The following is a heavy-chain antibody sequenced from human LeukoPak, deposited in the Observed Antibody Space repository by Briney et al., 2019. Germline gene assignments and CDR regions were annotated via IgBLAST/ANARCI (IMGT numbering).Heavy chain of an antibody. J-gene: IGHJ4*02. CDR1: GGSFSDYY. D-gene: IGHD6-19*01. CDR3: AGQAYCSGWLDN. V-gene: IGHV4-59*01. CDR2: IYHNGNS. Sequence: PSETLSLTCTVSGGSFSDYYWSFIRQPPGKGLEWIGCIYHNGNSDFNPSLKSRVTISVDTSKNQFSLRMSSVTAADTAVYFCAGQAYCSGWLDNWGPGTLVTVSS.